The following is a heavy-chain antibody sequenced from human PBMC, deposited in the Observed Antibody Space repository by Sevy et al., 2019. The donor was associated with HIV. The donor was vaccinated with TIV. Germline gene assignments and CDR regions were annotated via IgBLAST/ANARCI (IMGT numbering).Heavy chain of an antibody. CDR3: TTGSSSSSSHYYYGMDV. CDR1: GFTFSNAW. J-gene: IGHJ6*02. V-gene: IGHV3-15*01. Sequence: GGSLRLSCAASGFTFSNAWMSWVRQAPGKGLEWVGRIKSKTDCGTTDDAAPVKGRFTISRDDSKNTLYLQMNSLKTEDTAVYYCTTGSSSSSSHYYYGMDVWGQGTTVTVSS. CDR2: IKSKTDCGTT. D-gene: IGHD6-13*01.